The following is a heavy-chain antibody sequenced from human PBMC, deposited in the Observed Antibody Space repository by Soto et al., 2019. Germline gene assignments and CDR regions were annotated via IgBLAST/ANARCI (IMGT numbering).Heavy chain of an antibody. J-gene: IGHJ3*02. Sequence: ASVKVSCKASGYTFTSYAMHWVRQAPGQRLEWMGWINAGNGNTKYSQKFQGRVTITRDTSASTAYMELSSLRSEDTAVYYCARDGPLWFGEPVAFDIWGQGTMVTVSS. D-gene: IGHD3-10*01. V-gene: IGHV1-3*01. CDR1: GYTFTSYA. CDR3: ARDGPLWFGEPVAFDI. CDR2: INAGNGNT.